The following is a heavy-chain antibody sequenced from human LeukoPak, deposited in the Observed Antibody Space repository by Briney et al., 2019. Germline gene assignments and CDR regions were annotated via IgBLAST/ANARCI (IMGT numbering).Heavy chain of an antibody. V-gene: IGHV1-18*01. Sequence: ASVKVSCKASGYTFTSYGISWVRQAPGQGLEWMGGISAYNGNTNYAQKLQGRVTMTTDTSRTTAYMELRSLWSDDTAVYYCARGQFSSSGWYNHWGQGTLVSVSS. CDR3: ARGQFSSSGWYNH. CDR1: GYTFTSYG. CDR2: ISAYNGNT. D-gene: IGHD3-22*01. J-gene: IGHJ5*02.